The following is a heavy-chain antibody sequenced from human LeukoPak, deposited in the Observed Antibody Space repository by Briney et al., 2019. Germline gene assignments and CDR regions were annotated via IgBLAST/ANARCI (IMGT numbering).Heavy chain of an antibody. CDR1: GGSISSYY. CDR2: IYASGST. D-gene: IGHD4-17*01. Sequence: SETLSLTCTVSGGSISSYYWSWIRQPAGKALEWIGRIYASGSTNYNPSLKSRVTMSLDTSKNHLSLNLISVTAADTAVYYCARGYDYGDSNWFDPWGQGTLVTVSS. J-gene: IGHJ5*02. CDR3: ARGYDYGDSNWFDP. V-gene: IGHV4-4*07.